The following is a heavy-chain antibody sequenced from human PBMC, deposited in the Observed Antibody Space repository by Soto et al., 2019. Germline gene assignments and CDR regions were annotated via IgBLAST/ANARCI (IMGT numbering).Heavy chain of an antibody. V-gene: IGHV3-30-3*01. CDR2: ISYDGSNK. Sequence: GGSQRLSCAASGFTFSSYAMHWVRQAPGKGLEWVAVISYDGSNKYYADSVKGRFTISRDNSKNTLYLQMNSLRAEDTAVYYCAREVEYSSSYYFDYWGQGTLVTVSS. CDR3: AREVEYSSSYYFDY. D-gene: IGHD6-6*01. J-gene: IGHJ4*02. CDR1: GFTFSSYA.